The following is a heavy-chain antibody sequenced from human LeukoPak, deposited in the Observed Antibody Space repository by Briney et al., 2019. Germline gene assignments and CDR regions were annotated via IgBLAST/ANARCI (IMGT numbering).Heavy chain of an antibody. V-gene: IGHV4-34*01. CDR2: INHSGST. Sequence: SETLSLTCAVYGGSFSGYYYTWIRQPPGNGLEWIGEINHSGSTTYNPSLNSRVIILVDTSENQFSLKLRSVTAADTAVYYCARGEGQRQLVHIHWGQGTLVTVSS. CDR3: ARGEGQRQLVHIH. J-gene: IGHJ4*02. D-gene: IGHD6-13*01. CDR1: GGSFSGYY.